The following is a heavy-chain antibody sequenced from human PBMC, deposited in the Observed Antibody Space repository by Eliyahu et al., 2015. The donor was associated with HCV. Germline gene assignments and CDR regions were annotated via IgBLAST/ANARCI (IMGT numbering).Heavy chain of an antibody. V-gene: IGHV1-3*01. J-gene: IGHJ4*02. CDR1: GYTFTSYA. D-gene: IGHD3-3*01. CDR2: INAGNGNT. Sequence: QVQLVQSGAEVKKPGASVKVSCKASGYTFTSYAMHWVRQAPGQRXEWMGWINAGNGNTKYSQKFQGRVTITRDTSASTAYMELSSLRSEDTAVYYCARETDYYDFWSGYASDSRSLDYWGQGTLVTVSS. CDR3: ARETDYYDFWSGYASDSRSLDY.